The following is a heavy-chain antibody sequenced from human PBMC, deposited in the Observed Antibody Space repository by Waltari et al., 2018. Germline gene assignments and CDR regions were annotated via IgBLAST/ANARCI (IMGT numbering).Heavy chain of an antibody. CDR3: ARGGRYFVPYGAFDI. D-gene: IGHD3-9*01. Sequence: QVQLVQSGAEVKKPGSSVKVSCKASGGTFSSYAISWVRQAPGQGLEWMGWIIPILGIANYAQKFQGRVTITADESTSTAYMELSSLRSEDTAVYYCARGGRYFVPYGAFDIWGQGTMVTVSS. CDR1: GGTFSSYA. V-gene: IGHV1-69*04. J-gene: IGHJ3*02. CDR2: IIPILGIA.